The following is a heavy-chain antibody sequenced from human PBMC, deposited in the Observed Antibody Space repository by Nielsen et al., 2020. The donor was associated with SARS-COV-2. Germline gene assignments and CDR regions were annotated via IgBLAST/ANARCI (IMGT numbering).Heavy chain of an antibody. J-gene: IGHJ6*02. V-gene: IGHV3-30*18. Sequence: GESLKISCAASGFTFSSYGMHWVRQAPGKGLEWVAVISYDGSNKYYADSVKGRFTISRDNSKNTLYLQMNSLRAEDTAVYYCAKDGGYCTNGVCRGGMDVWGQGTTVTVSS. D-gene: IGHD2-8*01. CDR1: GFTFSSYG. CDR3: AKDGGYCTNGVCRGGMDV. CDR2: ISYDGSNK.